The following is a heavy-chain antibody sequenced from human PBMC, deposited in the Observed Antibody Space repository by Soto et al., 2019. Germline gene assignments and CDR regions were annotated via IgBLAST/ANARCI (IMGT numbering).Heavy chain of an antibody. CDR2: ISSSSSTI. V-gene: IGHV3-48*01. CDR3: AREGCSSTSCYFDV. D-gene: IGHD2-2*01. Sequence: PGGSLRLSCAASGFTFSSYSMNWVRQAPGKGLEWVSYISSSSSTIYYADSVKGRFTISRDNAKNSLYLQMNSLRAEDTAVYYCAREGCSSTSCYFDVWGKGTTVTVPQ. J-gene: IGHJ6*04. CDR1: GFTFSSYS.